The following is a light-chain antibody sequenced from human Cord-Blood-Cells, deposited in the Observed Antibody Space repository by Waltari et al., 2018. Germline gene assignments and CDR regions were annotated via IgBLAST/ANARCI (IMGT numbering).Light chain of an antibody. V-gene: IGKV1-39*01. J-gene: IGKJ1*01. CDR3: QQSYSTPWT. CDR2: AAS. Sequence: DIQMTQSPSSLSASVGDRVTITCRASQSISSYLTWYQQKPGKAPKLLIYAASSLQSGVPSRSSGSGSGTDFTLTISSLQPEDFATYYCQQSYSTPWTFGQGTKVEIK. CDR1: QSISSY.